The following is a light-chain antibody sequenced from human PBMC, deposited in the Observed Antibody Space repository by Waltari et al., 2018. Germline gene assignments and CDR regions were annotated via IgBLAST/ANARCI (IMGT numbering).Light chain of an antibody. CDR2: GAS. CDR3: QHYLRLPVT. J-gene: IGKJ1*01. Sequence: SATLSCRTSQSVTRALAWYQQKPGQAPSLLIYGASNRATGIPDRFSGSGSGTDFSLTISSLEPEDFAVYYCQHYLRLPVTFGQGTKVEVK. V-gene: IGKV3-20*01. CDR1: QSVTRA.